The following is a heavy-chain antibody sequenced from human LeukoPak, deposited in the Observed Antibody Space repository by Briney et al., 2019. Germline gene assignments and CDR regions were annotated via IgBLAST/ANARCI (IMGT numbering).Heavy chain of an antibody. CDR3: ARGKLGYCSSTSCYRGFDP. CDR1: GYTFTGYY. J-gene: IGHJ5*02. Sequence: ASVKLSCEASGYTFTGYYMHWVRHAPGQGLEWVGWINPNSGGTNYAQKFQGRVTMTRDTSISTAYMELSRLRSDDTAVYYCARGKLGYCSSTSCYRGFDPWGQGTLVTVSS. D-gene: IGHD2-2*01. CDR2: INPNSGGT. V-gene: IGHV1-2*02.